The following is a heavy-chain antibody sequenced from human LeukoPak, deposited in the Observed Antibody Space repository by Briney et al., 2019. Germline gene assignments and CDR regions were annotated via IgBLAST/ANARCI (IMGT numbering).Heavy chain of an antibody. CDR1: GFSLSSYW. D-gene: IGHD6-13*01. V-gene: IGHV3-7*01. CDR3: ARDGGPEYSSTWYLY. CDR2: IKQDGSEK. J-gene: IGHJ4*02. Sequence: GGSLRLSCAASGFSLSSYWMTWVRQDPGKGLEWVANIKQDGSEKNYVDSVKGRFTISRDNAKNSLYLQMNSLRAEDTAVYYCARDGGPEYSSTWYLYWGQGTLVTVSS.